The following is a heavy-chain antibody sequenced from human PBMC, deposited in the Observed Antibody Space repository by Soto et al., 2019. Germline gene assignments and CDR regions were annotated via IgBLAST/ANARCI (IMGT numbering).Heavy chain of an antibody. CDR3: ARAQYYDILTGYYTGRFDY. CDR2: ISYDGSSK. Sequence: QVQLVESGGGVVQPGRSLRLSCAASGFTFSSYAMHWVRQAPGKGLEWVAVISYDGSSKYYADSVKGRFTISRDNSKNTLYLQMNRLRAEDTAVYYCARAQYYDILTGYYTGRFDYWGQRTMVTVSS. V-gene: IGHV3-30-3*01. D-gene: IGHD3-9*01. CDR1: GFTFSSYA. J-gene: IGHJ4*02.